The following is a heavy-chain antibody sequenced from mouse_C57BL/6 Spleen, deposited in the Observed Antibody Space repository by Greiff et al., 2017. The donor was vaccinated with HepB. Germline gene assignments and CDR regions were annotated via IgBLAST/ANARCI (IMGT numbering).Heavy chain of an antibody. CDR3: TSYYGSSLDY. D-gene: IGHD1-1*01. CDR1: GYTFTDYE. J-gene: IGHJ2*01. V-gene: IGHV1-15*01. CDR2: IDPETGGT. Sequence: QVQLQQSGAELVRPGASVTLSCKASGYTFTDYEMHWMKQTPVHGLEWIGAIDPETGGTAYNQKFKGKAILTADKSSSTAYMELRSLTSEDSAVYYCTSYYGSSLDYWGQGSTLTVSS.